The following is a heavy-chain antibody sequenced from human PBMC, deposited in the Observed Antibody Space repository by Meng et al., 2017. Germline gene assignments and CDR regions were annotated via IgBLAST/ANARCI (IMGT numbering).Heavy chain of an antibody. V-gene: IGHV1-18*01. Sequence: QGQLVRSGAVVKKPGASVKVSCDTSGYTLSSDGFAWVRQNPEQGLEWLGWINVYSGITNYAQKFQGRVTMTTDTSTRTGYMELTSLTSDDTATYYCATRGNPYLNCWGQGTLVTVSS. CDR3: ATRGNPYLNC. CDR2: INVYSGIT. CDR1: GYTLSSDG. J-gene: IGHJ4*02.